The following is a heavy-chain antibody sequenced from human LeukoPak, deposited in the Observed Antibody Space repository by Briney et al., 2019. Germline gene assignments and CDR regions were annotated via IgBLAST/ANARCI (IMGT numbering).Heavy chain of an antibody. Sequence: PSETLSLTCTVSGGSISSSYWSWIRRPPGKGLEWIGCIYYSGSTNYNPSLKSRVTISEDTSKNQFSLKLSSVTAADTALYYCARGTGDKHFDYWGQGTLVSVSS. D-gene: IGHD7-27*01. CDR2: IYYSGST. CDR3: ARGTGDKHFDY. J-gene: IGHJ4*02. CDR1: GGSISSSY. V-gene: IGHV4-59*01.